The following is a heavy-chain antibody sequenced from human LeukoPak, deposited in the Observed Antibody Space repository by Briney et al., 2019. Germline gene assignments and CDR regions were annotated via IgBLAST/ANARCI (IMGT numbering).Heavy chain of an antibody. CDR3: ARDRQIAY. J-gene: IGHJ4*02. V-gene: IGHV3-66*01. Sequence: GGSLRLSCAASGFTFNSYAMYWVRQAPGKGLEWVSVIYSGGSTYYADSVKGRFTISRDNAKNSVYLQMNSLRADDTAVYYCARDRQIAYWGQGTLVTVSS. CDR1: GFTFNSYA. CDR2: IYSGGST.